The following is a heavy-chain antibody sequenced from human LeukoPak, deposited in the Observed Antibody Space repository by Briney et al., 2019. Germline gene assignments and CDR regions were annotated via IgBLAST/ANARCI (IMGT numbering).Heavy chain of an antibody. CDR2: IYHSGST. V-gene: IGHV4-38-2*02. J-gene: IGHJ4*02. D-gene: IGHD3-9*01. CDR3: ARVGGYFDWLLYY. CDR1: GYSISSGYY. Sequence: KPSETLSLTCTVSGYSISSGYYWGWIRQPPGKGLEWIGSIYHSGSTYYNPSLKSRVTISVDTSKNQFSLKLSSVTAADTAVYYCARVGGYFDWLLYYWGQGTLVTVSS.